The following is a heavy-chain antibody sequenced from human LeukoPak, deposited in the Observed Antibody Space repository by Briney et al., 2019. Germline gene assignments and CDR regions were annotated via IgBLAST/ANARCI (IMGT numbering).Heavy chain of an antibody. CDR1: GFTFSSYA. Sequence: GGSLRLSCAASGFTFSSYAMSWVRQAPGKGLEWVSAIGGSGSTTYYADSVKGQFTISRDNSKNTLYLQMNSLRAEDTAVYYCAKDTASSWWYFDLWGRGTLVTVSS. CDR2: IGGSGSTT. CDR3: AKDTASSWWYFDL. D-gene: IGHD5-18*01. J-gene: IGHJ2*01. V-gene: IGHV3-23*01.